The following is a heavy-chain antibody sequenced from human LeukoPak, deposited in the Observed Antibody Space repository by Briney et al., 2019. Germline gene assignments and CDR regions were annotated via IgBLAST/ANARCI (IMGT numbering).Heavy chain of an antibody. Sequence: GGALRLSCAASGVTLRSYAMHWVRQASGKGLEWVAVILYDGSNKYYADSVKGRFTISRDNSKNTLYLQMNSLRAEDTAVYYCARDRAVWGSYRYFVFDYWGQGTLVTVSS. CDR1: GVTLRSYA. D-gene: IGHD3-16*02. CDR3: ARDRAVWGSYRYFVFDY. V-gene: IGHV3-30-3*01. CDR2: ILYDGSNK. J-gene: IGHJ4*02.